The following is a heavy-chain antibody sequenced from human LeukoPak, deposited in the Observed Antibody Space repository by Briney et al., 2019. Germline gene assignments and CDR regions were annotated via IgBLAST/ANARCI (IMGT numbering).Heavy chain of an antibody. D-gene: IGHD1/OR15-1a*01. J-gene: IGHJ4*02. CDR2: MYYRGSA. CDR1: VGAVSSYY. CDR3: ATSPTHRYNRNNIDY. V-gene: IGHV4-59*02. Sequence: SETLSLTCSVSVGAVSSYYWSWIRQPPGKGLEWIGQMYYRGSASYNPSLKSRLSISVDTCKNQFSLKLSSVTAADTAVYYCATSPTHRYNRNNIDYWGQGTLVTVSS.